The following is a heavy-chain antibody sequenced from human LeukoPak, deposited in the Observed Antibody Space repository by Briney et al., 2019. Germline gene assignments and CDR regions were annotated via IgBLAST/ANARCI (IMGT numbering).Heavy chain of an antibody. CDR3: ARDLAGRRHPIDAFDI. CDR2: ITPILGIA. J-gene: IGHJ3*02. V-gene: IGHV1-69*04. Sequence: SVKVSCKASGGTFSSYAISWVRQAPGQGLEWMGRITPILGIANYAQKFQGRVTITADKSTSTAYMELSSLRSEDTAVYYCARDLAGRRHPIDAFDIWGQGTTVTVSS. CDR1: GGTFSSYA.